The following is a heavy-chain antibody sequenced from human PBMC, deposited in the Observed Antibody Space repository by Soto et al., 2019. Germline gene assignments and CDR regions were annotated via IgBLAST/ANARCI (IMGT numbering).Heavy chain of an antibody. V-gene: IGHV1-3*01. J-gene: IGHJ4*02. CDR3: ARAISGYVT. D-gene: IGHD5-12*01. CDR1: GITYNTYA. Sequence: QVQLVQSGAEMKRPGASVKLSCKASGITYNTYAIHWVRQAPGQGLEWMGWINAGNGDTRYSQNFQGRVTLTRDTSASIVYMDLDSLKFEDTGVYYCARAISGYVTWGQGTLVTVSS. CDR2: INAGNGDT.